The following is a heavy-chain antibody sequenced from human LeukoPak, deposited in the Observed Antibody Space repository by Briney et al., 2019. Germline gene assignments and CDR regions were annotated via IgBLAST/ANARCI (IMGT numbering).Heavy chain of an antibody. D-gene: IGHD1-26*01. CDR2: IYNGGTT. J-gene: IGHJ4*02. Sequence: SETLSLTCTVSGGSMSSNNYYWGWIRQPPGKGLEWIGYIYNGGTTKHNPSLKSRVTMSVDTSKNQFSLKLSSVTAADTAVYYCARQPGGSPGDYWGQGTLVTVSS. CDR1: GGSMSSNNYY. V-gene: IGHV4-39*01. CDR3: ARQPGGSPGDY.